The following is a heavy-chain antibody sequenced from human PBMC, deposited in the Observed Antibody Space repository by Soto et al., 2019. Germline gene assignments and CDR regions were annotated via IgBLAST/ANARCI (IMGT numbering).Heavy chain of an antibody. Sequence: QLQLQESGPGLVKPSETLSLTCSVSGGSISSSSYYWGWIRQPPGKGLQWIGSIYYSGSTYYNPSLKGRVTISVDTSKNQVSLKLSSVTAADTAMYYCARHPTYSSSTIDYWGQGTLVTVSS. J-gene: IGHJ4*02. CDR1: GGSISSSSYY. V-gene: IGHV4-39*01. CDR2: IYYSGST. D-gene: IGHD6-6*01. CDR3: ARHPTYSSSTIDY.